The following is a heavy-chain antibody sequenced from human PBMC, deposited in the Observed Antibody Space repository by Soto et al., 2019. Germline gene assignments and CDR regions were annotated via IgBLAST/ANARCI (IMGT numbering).Heavy chain of an antibody. CDR2: INSDGSST. CDR3: TRSGSSPYYYGMDV. V-gene: IGHV3-74*01. Sequence: EVQLVESGGGLVQPGGSLRLSCAASGFTFSSYWMHCVRQAPGKGLVWVSRINSDGSSTNYADSVKGRFTISRDNARNTLFLQMDTLRAEDTAVYYCTRSGSSPYYYGMDVWGQGTTVTVSS. J-gene: IGHJ6*02. CDR1: GFTFSSYW. D-gene: IGHD6-6*01.